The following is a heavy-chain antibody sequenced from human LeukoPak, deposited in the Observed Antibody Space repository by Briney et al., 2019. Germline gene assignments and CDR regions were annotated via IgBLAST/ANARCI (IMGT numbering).Heavy chain of an antibody. CDR3: AKDYGPKQLVFLDS. CDR1: GFTFSSYW. D-gene: IGHD6-13*01. Sequence: GGSLRLSCAASGFTFSSYWMSWVRQAPGKGLEWVSAISENGGTTFYADSVKGRFTITRDNSKNTLFVQMNSLRGEDTAVYYYAKDYGPKQLVFLDSWGQGTLVTVSS. V-gene: IGHV3-23*01. CDR2: ISENGGTT. J-gene: IGHJ4*02.